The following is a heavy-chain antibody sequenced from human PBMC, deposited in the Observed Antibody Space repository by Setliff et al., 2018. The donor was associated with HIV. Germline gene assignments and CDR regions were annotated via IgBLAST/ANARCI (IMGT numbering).Heavy chain of an antibody. CDR2: IYHTGSS. CDR3: ARRIWFGTTDY. CDR1: GYSISSGYY. V-gene: IGHV4-38-2*01. Sequence: SETLSLTCAVSGYSISSGYYWGWIRQPPGKGLEWIGSIYHTGSSYYNPSLNDRATISLDTSKNQFSLKLNSVTAADTAVYYCARRIWFGTTDYWGQGTLVTVSS. D-gene: IGHD3-10*01. J-gene: IGHJ4*02.